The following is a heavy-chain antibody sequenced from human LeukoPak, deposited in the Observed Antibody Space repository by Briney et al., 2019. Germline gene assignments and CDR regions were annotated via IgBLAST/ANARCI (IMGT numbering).Heavy chain of an antibody. V-gene: IGHV4-59*12. CDR3: ARDQGSYYGVDV. CDR2: IYYSGST. J-gene: IGHJ6*02. CDR1: GGSISSYY. Sequence: SETLSLTCTVSGGSISSYYWSWIRQPPGKGLEWIGYIYYSGSTNYNPSLKSRVTISVDTSKNQFSLKVSSVTAADTAVYCCARDQGSYYGVDVWGQGTTVTVSS.